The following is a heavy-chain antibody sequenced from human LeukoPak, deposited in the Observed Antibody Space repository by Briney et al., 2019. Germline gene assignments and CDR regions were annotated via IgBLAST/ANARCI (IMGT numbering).Heavy chain of an antibody. Sequence: PGGSLRLSCAASGFTFSSYAMSWVRQAPGKGLEWVSAISGSGGSTYYADSVKGRFTISRDNSKNTLYLQMNSLRAEDTAVYYCAKDLGWFGELSPYYFGYWGQGTLVTVSS. CDR1: GFTFSSYA. CDR3: AKDLGWFGELSPYYFGY. V-gene: IGHV3-23*01. D-gene: IGHD3-10*01. J-gene: IGHJ4*02. CDR2: ISGSGGST.